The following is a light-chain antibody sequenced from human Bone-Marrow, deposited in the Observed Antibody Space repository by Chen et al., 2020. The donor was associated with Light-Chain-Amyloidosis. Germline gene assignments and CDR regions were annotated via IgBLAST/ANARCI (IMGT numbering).Light chain of an antibody. V-gene: IGLV1-47*01. J-gene: IGLJ3*02. CDR1: SSNIGSNY. Sequence: HSVLTQPPSASGTPGPRVTFSCSGGSSNIGSNYVYWYQQLPGTAPQLLIYKNNQRPSGVPDRCSGSKSGTSASLAISGVRSEDEADYHCAAWDDTLSGPVFGGGTKVTVL. CDR3: AAWDDTLSGPV. CDR2: KNN.